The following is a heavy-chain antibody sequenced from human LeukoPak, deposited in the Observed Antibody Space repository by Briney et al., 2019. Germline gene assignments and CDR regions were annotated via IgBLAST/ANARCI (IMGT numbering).Heavy chain of an antibody. CDR2: IYHSGST. J-gene: IGHJ6*03. Sequence: PSETLSLTCAVSGGSISSSNWWSWVRQPPGKGLEWIGEIYHSGSTNYNPSLKSRVTISVDKSKNQFSLKLSSVTAADTAVYYCARGTSSSWYFYYMDVWGKGTTVTVSS. CDR3: ARGTSSSWYFYYMDV. CDR1: GGSISSSNW. V-gene: IGHV4-4*02. D-gene: IGHD6-13*01.